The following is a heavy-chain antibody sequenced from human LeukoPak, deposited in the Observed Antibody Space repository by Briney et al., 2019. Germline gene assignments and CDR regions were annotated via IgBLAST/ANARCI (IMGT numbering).Heavy chain of an antibody. J-gene: IGHJ4*02. D-gene: IGHD3-22*01. CDR1: GCTFISYS. CDR3: AKDPTHFRVWDDYDNTRLNY. V-gene: IGHV3-48*01. CDR2: ISRSSCTI. Sequence: GGALRHSCVASGCTFISYSMNWVRQAPGRGLEGVSYISRSSCTIYYADSVKGRFNISRDNAKNSLYLPMNSLRAEDTAVYYCAKDPTHFRVWDDYDNTRLNYWGQGTLVTVSS.